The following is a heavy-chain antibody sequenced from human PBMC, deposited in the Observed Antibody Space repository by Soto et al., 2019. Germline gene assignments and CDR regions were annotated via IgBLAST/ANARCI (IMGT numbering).Heavy chain of an antibody. CDR1: GFTFSNYA. V-gene: IGHV3-23*01. Sequence: PGGSLRLSCAASGFTFSNYAMAWVRQAPGKGLEWVSAVSGSGLSTYYADSVKGRFTISRDNAKNTVSLQMNSLRAEDTAIYFFFIMTRRPPKSSLFWCPGTLGTVS. D-gene: IGHD3-10*01. CDR3: FIMTRRPPKSSLF. J-gene: IGHJ1*01. CDR2: VSGSGLST.